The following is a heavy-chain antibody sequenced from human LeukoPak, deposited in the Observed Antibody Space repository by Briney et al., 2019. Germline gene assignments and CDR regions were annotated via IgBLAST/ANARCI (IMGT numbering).Heavy chain of an antibody. J-gene: IGHJ4*02. CDR1: GFTFSDAW. Sequence: GGSLRLSCAASGFTFSDAWMSWVRQAPGKGLEWVGRIKSNNEGGTTDYAAPVKGRFTISRDDSKNTLYLQMNSLKTEDTAVYHCTTSKAIFGDFDYWGQGTLVTVSS. CDR2: IKSNNEGGTT. V-gene: IGHV3-15*01. D-gene: IGHD3-3*01. CDR3: TTSKAIFGDFDY.